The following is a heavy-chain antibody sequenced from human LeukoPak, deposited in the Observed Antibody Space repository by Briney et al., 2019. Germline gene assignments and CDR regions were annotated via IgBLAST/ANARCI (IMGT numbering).Heavy chain of an antibody. D-gene: IGHD3-9*01. Sequence: SETLSLTCTVSGGSICSGDYYWSWIRQPPGKGLEWIGYIYYSGNTYYSPSLKSRVTISVDTSKNQFSLKLSSVTAADTAVYYCARDISGYFYYFDHWGQGTLVTVSS. CDR3: ARDISGYFYYFDH. J-gene: IGHJ4*02. CDR2: IYYSGNT. CDR1: GGSICSGDYY. V-gene: IGHV4-30-4*01.